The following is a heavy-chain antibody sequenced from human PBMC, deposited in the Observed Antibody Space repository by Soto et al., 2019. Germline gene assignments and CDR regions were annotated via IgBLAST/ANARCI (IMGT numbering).Heavy chain of an antibody. CDR3: ARDYCGGDCSHIDY. V-gene: IGHV3-33*01. CDR1: GFSFSNYG. CDR2: IWYDGTKK. J-gene: IGHJ4*01. Sequence: SLRLSCAASGFSFSNYGMHWVRQAAGKGLEWVAVIWYDGTKKYYADSAKGRFTISRDNSKNTLYPQMNSLRVEDTAVYYCARDYCGGDCSHIDYWGHGTLVTVSS. D-gene: IGHD2-21*02.